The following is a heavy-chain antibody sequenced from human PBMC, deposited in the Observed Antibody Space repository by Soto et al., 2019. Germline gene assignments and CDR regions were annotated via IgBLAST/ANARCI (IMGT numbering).Heavy chain of an antibody. D-gene: IGHD3-22*01. CDR1: GFTFTSSA. V-gene: IGHV1-58*01. CDR2: IVVGSGNT. Sequence: SVKVSCKASGFTFTSSAVQWVRQARGQRLEWIGWIVVGSGNTNYAQKFQERVTITRDMSTSTAYMELSSLRSEDTAVCYCAAEAYYYDSSGYPNFDYWGQGTLVTVSS. J-gene: IGHJ4*02. CDR3: AAEAYYYDSSGYPNFDY.